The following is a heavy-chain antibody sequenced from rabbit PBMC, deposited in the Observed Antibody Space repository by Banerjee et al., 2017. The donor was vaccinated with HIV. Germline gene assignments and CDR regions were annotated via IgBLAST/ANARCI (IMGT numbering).Heavy chain of an antibody. V-gene: IGHV1S40*01. CDR3: ATNRDTYGYAAYAYPTDLGL. Sequence: QSLEESGGDLVKPGASLTLTCTASGFSFSSSYRIWWVRQAPGKGLEWIACIYAGSSGSTWYASWAKGRFTISKTSSTTVTLQMTSLTAADTATYFCATNRDTYGYAAYAYPTDLGLWGPGTLVTVS. D-gene: IGHD6-1*01. CDR1: GFSFSSSYR. J-gene: IGHJ4*01. CDR2: IYAGSSGST.